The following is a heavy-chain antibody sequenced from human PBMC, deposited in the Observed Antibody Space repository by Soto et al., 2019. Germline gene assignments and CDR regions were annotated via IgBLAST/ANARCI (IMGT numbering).Heavy chain of an antibody. CDR1: GYSFSSYW. CDR2: NDPSDSYT. D-gene: IGHD3-16*01. V-gene: IGHV5-10-1*01. J-gene: IGHJ3*02. Sequence: PGESLKISCKASGYSFSSYWIAWVRQMPGKGLEWMGRNDPSDSYTNYSPSFQGHVTISADKSISTAYLQWSSLKASDTAMYYCTRGCGGTLIDAFDIWGQGTMVTVS. CDR3: TRGCGGTLIDAFDI.